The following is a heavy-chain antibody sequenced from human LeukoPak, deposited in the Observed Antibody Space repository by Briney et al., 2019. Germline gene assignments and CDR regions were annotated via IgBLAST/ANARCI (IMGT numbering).Heavy chain of an antibody. CDR1: GYTFTNYY. CDR3: ARGGSSGWLHDAFDI. J-gene: IGHJ3*02. D-gene: IGHD6-19*01. CDR2: INPGGDNT. Sequence: GASVKVSCKASGYTFTNYYIHWVRQAPGQGLEWMGLINPGGDNTDYAQNFQGRVTITADKSTSTAYMELSSLRSEDTAVYYCARGGSSGWLHDAFDIWGQGTMVTVSS. V-gene: IGHV1-46*01.